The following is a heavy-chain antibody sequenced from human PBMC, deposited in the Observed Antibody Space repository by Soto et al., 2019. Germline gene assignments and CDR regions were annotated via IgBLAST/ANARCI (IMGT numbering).Heavy chain of an antibody. D-gene: IGHD2-15*01. CDR2: IIPIFGTA. Sequence: SVKVSCKASGGTFSSYAISWVRQAPGQGLEWMGGIIPIFGTANYAQKFQGRVTITADESTSTAYMGLSSLRSEDTAVYYCAREDIVVVVAATPDYYYYYGMDVWGQGTTVTVSS. J-gene: IGHJ6*02. V-gene: IGHV1-69*13. CDR3: AREDIVVVVAATPDYYYYYGMDV. CDR1: GGTFSSYA.